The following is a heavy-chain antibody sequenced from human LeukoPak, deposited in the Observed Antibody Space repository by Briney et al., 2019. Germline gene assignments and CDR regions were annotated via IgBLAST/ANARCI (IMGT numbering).Heavy chain of an antibody. CDR2: ISGSGGST. D-gene: IGHD3-3*01. J-gene: IGHJ4*02. V-gene: IGHV3-23*01. CDR1: GFAFSSYA. CDR3: AKDTDLKYYFDY. Sequence: GGSVRLSCAASGFAFSSYAMSWVRQAPGKGLEWVSAISGSGGSTYYADSVKGRFTISRDNSKNTLYLQMNSLRAEDTAVYYCAKDTDLKYYFDYWGQGTLVTVSS.